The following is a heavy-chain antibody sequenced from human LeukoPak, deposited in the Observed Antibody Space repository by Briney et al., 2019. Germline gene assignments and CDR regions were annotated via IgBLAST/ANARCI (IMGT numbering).Heavy chain of an antibody. D-gene: IGHD5-18*01. CDR1: GGTFSSYA. CDR3: AREYSYGYWWVFDY. CDR2: IIPIFGTA. Sequence: SVKVSCKASGGTFSSYAISWLRKAPGQGLEWLRGIIPIFGTANYAQKFQGRVTITADESASTAYMELSSLRSEDTAVYYCAREYSYGYWWVFDYWGQGTLVTVSS. V-gene: IGHV1-69*13. J-gene: IGHJ4*02.